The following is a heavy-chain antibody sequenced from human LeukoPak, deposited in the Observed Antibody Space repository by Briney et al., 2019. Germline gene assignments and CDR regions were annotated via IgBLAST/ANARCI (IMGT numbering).Heavy chain of an antibody. CDR1: GGSFSGYY. V-gene: IGHV4-34*01. J-gene: IGHJ4*02. Sequence: SETLSLTCAVYGGSFSGYYWSWIRQPPGKGLEWIGEINHSGSTNYNPSLKSRVTISVDTSKNQFSLKLSSVTAADTAVYYCARSVLNFDYWGQGTLVTVSS. CDR2: INHSGST. CDR3: ARSVLNFDY.